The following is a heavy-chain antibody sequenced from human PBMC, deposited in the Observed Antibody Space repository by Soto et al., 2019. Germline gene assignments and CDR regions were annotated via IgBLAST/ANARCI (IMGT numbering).Heavy chain of an antibody. CDR2: LSGSGDRT. CDR3: AKSNQIFGVLIDYYYYGMDV. V-gene: IGHV3-23*01. D-gene: IGHD3-3*01. Sequence: GGSLRLSCAASGFTFISYGMSWVRQAPGKGPEWVSTLSGSGDRTDYADSVRGRFTISRDNSKNTVYLQMNSLRTEDTAIYYCAKSNQIFGVLIDYYYYGMDVWGQGTTVTVSS. CDR1: GFTFISYG. J-gene: IGHJ6*02.